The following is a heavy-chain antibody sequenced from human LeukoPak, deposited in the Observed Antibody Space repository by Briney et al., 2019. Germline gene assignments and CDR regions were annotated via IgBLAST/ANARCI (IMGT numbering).Heavy chain of an antibody. CDR3: ARGPGLDIVLVTWDY. J-gene: IGHJ4*02. CDR2: ISAYNGNT. V-gene: IGHV1-18*01. CDR1: GYTFTSYA. Sequence: ASVKVSCKASGYTFTSYAMNWVRQAPGQGLEWMGWISAYNGNTNYAQKLQGRVTMTTDTSTSTAYMELRSLRSDDTAVYYCARGPGLDIVLVTWDYWGQGTLVTVSS. D-gene: IGHD2-2*01.